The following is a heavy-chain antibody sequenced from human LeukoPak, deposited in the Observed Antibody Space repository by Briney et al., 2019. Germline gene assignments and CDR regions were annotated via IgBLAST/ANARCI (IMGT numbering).Heavy chain of an antibody. CDR1: GGSFSGYY. Sequence: SETLSLTCAVYGGSFSGYYWSWIRQPPGKGLEWIGEINHSGSTNYNPSLKSRLTISVDTSKNQFSLKLSSVTAADTAVYYCARPRPIAAAGTAWDYWGQGTLVTVSS. CDR2: INHSGST. V-gene: IGHV4-34*01. D-gene: IGHD6-13*01. J-gene: IGHJ4*02. CDR3: ARPRPIAAAGTAWDY.